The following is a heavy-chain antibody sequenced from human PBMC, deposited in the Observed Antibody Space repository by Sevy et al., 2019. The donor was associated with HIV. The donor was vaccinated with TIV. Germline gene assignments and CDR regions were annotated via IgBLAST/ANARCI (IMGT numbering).Heavy chain of an antibody. J-gene: IGHJ3*01. CDR2: ISYSGSS. Sequence: SETLSLTCTVSGGSINTIAYYWGWVRQPPGKGLEWIGSISYSGSSYYNPSLKSRVTISVDTSKNQFSLNLSSVTAADTGTAAATAIYYCVRHLFHDFAWGSHRYRDAFDLWGQGTLVTVSS. V-gene: IGHV4-39*01. CDR3: TAIYYCVRHLFHDFAWGSHRYRDAFDL. D-gene: IGHD3-16*02. CDR1: GGSINTIAYY.